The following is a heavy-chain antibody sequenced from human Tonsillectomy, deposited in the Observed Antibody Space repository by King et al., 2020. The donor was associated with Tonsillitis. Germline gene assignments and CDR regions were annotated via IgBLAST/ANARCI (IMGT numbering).Heavy chain of an antibody. CDR3: ARCVHYYDSSPDY. Sequence: VQLVESGGGLVKPGGSLRLSCAAFGFAFSDYCMTWIRQAPGKALDWVSYISNNGGHKNDADSVKGRFTTSRDNAKKSLYLQMTSLRAEDTAVYYCARCVHYYDSSPDYWGRGTLVTVAS. CDR1: GFAFSDYC. J-gene: IGHJ4*02. CDR2: ISNNGGHK. D-gene: IGHD3-22*01. V-gene: IGHV3-11*05.